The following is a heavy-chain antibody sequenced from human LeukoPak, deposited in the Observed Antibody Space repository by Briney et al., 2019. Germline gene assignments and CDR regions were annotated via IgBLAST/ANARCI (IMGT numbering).Heavy chain of an antibody. Sequence: ASVTVSFTASVYTLTVYYLHWVRQAPGQGLEWMGWIDPNSGGTSYAQKFQGRVTMTRDTSISTAYMELSSLRSDDTAVYYCARRPNLDYWGQGTLATVSS. J-gene: IGHJ4*02. CDR1: VYTLTVYY. V-gene: IGHV1-2*02. CDR3: ARRPNLDY. CDR2: IDPNSGGT.